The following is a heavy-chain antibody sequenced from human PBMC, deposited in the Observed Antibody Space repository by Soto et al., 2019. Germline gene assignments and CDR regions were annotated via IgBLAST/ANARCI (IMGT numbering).Heavy chain of an antibody. V-gene: IGHV1-69*01. Sequence: QVQLVQSGAEVKKPGSSVKVSCKASGGTFSSYAISWVRQAPGQGLEWMGGIIPIFGTANYAQKFQGRVTITADESTSTAYMELSSLRSQVTAVYYCARHPIVVLPGARGKYGMDVWGQGTTVTVSS. D-gene: IGHD2-2*01. CDR3: ARHPIVVLPGARGKYGMDV. CDR2: IIPIFGTA. CDR1: GGTFSSYA. J-gene: IGHJ6*02.